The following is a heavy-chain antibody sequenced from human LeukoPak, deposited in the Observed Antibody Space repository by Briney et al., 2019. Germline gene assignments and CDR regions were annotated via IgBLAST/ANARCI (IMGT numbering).Heavy chain of an antibody. CDR3: ARVGGWELHQGAFDY. CDR2: ISSNGGST. D-gene: IGHD1-26*01. CDR1: GFTFSSYA. Sequence: GGSLRLSCAASGFTFSSYAMHWVRQAPGKGLEYVSAISSNGGSTYYANSVKGRFTISRDNSKNTQYLQMGSLRAEDMAVYYCARVGGWELHQGAFDYWGQGTLVTVSS. V-gene: IGHV3-64*01. J-gene: IGHJ4*02.